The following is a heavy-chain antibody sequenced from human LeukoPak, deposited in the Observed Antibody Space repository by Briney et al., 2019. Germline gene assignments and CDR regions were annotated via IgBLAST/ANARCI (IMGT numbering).Heavy chain of an antibody. V-gene: IGHV1-2*06. J-gene: IGHJ4*02. CDR2: INPNSGGT. D-gene: IGHD2-2*02. Sequence: ASVKVSCKASGYTFTSYYMHWVRQAPGQGREWMGRINPNSGGTNYAQKFQGRVTMTRDTSISTAYMELSRLRSDDTAVYYCARGYCSSTSCYTLDYWGQGTLVTVSS. CDR3: ARGYCSSTSCYTLDY. CDR1: GYTFTSYY.